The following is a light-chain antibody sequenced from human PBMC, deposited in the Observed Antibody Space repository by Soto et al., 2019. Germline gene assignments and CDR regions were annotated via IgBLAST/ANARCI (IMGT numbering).Light chain of an antibody. CDR1: QSVSSSY. V-gene: IGKV3-20*01. CDR2: SAS. Sequence: EIVLTQSPGTLSLSPGERATLSCRASQSVSSSYLAWYQQKPGQAPRLLIYSASSSATGIPDRFRGSGSGTDFTLTISRLEPEDFAVYYWQQYVSSPPITFGQGTRLEIK. J-gene: IGKJ5*01. CDR3: QQYVSSPPIT.